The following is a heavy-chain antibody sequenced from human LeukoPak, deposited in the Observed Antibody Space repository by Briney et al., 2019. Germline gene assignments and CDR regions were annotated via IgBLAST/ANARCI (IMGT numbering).Heavy chain of an antibody. D-gene: IGHD3-22*01. CDR1: GYTFTSYG. Sequence: ASVKVSCKASGYTFTSYGISWVRQAPGQGLEWMGWISAYNGNTNYAQKLQGRVTMATDTSMSTAYMELRSLRSDDTAVYYCARDSGYDSSGYYHSNFDYWGQGTLVTVSS. V-gene: IGHV1-18*01. J-gene: IGHJ4*02. CDR3: ARDSGYDSSGYYHSNFDY. CDR2: ISAYNGNT.